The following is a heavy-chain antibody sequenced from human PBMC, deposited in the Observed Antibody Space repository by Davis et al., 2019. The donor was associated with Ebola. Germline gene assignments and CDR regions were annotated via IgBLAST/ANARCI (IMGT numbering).Heavy chain of an antibody. Sequence: GESLKISCAASGFSFSNYGMNWVRQAPGKGLEWVALTSSHGNDAYYADSVRGRFTISRDNSKNTLYLEMNSLRPEDTAVYYCAQDVVGATTLGYWGQGTLATVAS. CDR2: TSSHGNDA. D-gene: IGHD1-26*01. CDR3: AQDVVGATTLGY. CDR1: GFSFSNYG. V-gene: IGHV3-30*18. J-gene: IGHJ4*02.